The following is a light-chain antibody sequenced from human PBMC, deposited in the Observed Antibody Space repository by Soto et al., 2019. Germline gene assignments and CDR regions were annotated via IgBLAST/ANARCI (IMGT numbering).Light chain of an antibody. CDR2: EVT. Sequence: QSALTQPPSASGSPGQSVTIYCTGTSSDVGAYKYVSWYQQYPGKAPKLMIYEVTKRPSGVPDRFSGSKSGNTASLTVSGLQAEDEADYYCTSYVGNDIWVFGAGTQLTVL. CDR3: TSYVGNDIWV. V-gene: IGLV2-8*01. J-gene: IGLJ3*02. CDR1: SSDVGAYKY.